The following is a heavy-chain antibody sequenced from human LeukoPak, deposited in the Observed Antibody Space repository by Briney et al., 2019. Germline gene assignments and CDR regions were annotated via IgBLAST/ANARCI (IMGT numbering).Heavy chain of an antibody. CDR1: GYTFTSYY. J-gene: IGHJ5*02. CDR3: ARDLAPLLWFGELYWFDP. CDR2: INPSGGST. V-gene: IGHV1-46*01. D-gene: IGHD3-10*01. Sequence: ASVKVSCKASGYTFTSYYMHWVRQAPGQGLEWMGIINPSGGSTSYAQKFQGRVTMTRDTSTSTVYMELSSLRSEDTAVYYCARDLAPLLWFGELYWFDPWGQGTLVTVSS.